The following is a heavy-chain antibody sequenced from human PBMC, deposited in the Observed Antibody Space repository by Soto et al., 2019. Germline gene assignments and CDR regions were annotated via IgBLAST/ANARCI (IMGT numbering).Heavy chain of an antibody. CDR3: ARQGFGPLHGLVDV. CDR2: VHHSWGS. D-gene: IGHD3-10*01. Sequence: QVQLQESGPGLVKPSETLSLSCTVSGGSISSYYWSWFRQSPGKRMEWIGYVHHSWGSSYNPSLQGXVXISLDTSKSQFSLKVTSVTATDTAVYYCARQGFGPLHGLVDVWGQGTTVTVSS. J-gene: IGHJ6*02. CDR1: GGSISSYY. V-gene: IGHV4-59*08.